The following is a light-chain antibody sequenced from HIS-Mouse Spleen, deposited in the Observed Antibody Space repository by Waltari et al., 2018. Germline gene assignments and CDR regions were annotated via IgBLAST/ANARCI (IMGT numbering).Light chain of an antibody. J-gene: IGLJ2*01. CDR1: SSDVGSYNL. Sequence: QSALTQPASVSASPGQSITISFTGTSSDVGSYNLVSWYQQHPGKAPKLMIYEGSKRPSGVSNRFSGSKSGNTASLTISGLQAEDEADYYCCSYAGSSTYVVFGGGTKLTVL. V-gene: IGLV2-23*01. CDR3: CSYAGSSTYVV. CDR2: EGS.